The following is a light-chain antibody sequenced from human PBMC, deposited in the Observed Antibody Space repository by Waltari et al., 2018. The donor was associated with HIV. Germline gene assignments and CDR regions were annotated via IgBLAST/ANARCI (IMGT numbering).Light chain of an antibody. V-gene: IGLV1-44*01. CDR2: NNS. J-gene: IGLJ3*02. Sequence: QSVLTQPPSASETPGQRVTVSCSGSSSNIGSHTVNWYQQVPGAAPKLLISNNSQRPSGVPDRFSGSKSGTSASLAISGLQSEDDGHYYCAAWDDSLSGWVFGGGTKLTVL. CDR1: SSNIGSHT. CDR3: AAWDDSLSGWV.